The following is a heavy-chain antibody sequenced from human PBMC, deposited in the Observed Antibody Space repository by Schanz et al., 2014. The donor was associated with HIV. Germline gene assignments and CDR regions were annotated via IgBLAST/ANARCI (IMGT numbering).Heavy chain of an antibody. Sequence: QVQLVESGGGVVQPGRSLRLSCVASGFTFSTYAMHWVRQAPGKGLEWVAVIWSDGNNKYYGDSVKGRFIISRDNSKNTLYLQMNSLGVEDTAVYFCARDGARTSHWGFWGQGTLVTVSS. CDR3: ARDGARTSHWGF. D-gene: IGHD2-2*01. J-gene: IGHJ4*02. CDR1: GFTFSTYA. CDR2: IWSDGNNK. V-gene: IGHV3-33*08.